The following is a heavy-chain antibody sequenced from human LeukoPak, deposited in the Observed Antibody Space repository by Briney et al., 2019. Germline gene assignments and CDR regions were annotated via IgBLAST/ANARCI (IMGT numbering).Heavy chain of an antibody. CDR1: GGSISSSSYY. Sequence: PSETLSLTCTVSGGSISSSSYYWGWIRQPPGKGLEWIGSIYHSGSTYYNPSLKSRVTISVDTSKNQFSLKLSSVTAADTAVYYCASRIVARYWGQGTLVTVSS. V-gene: IGHV4-39*07. J-gene: IGHJ4*02. CDR2: IYHSGST. CDR3: ASRIVARY. D-gene: IGHD5-12*01.